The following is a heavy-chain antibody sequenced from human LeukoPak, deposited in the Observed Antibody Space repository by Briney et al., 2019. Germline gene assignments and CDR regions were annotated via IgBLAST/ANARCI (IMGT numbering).Heavy chain of an antibody. CDR1: GFNIGHYG. D-gene: IGHD2-15*01. CDR3: ARDQTPFY. CDR2: IKHDGSED. J-gene: IGHJ4*02. Sequence: PGGSLRLSCVGSGFNIGHYGLHWVRQAPGKGLEGVAPIKHDGSEDYYLDSVKGRFTISRDNAKSSMWLQMNSLRAEDTAVYYCARDQTPFYWGQGSLVTVSS. V-gene: IGHV3-7*01.